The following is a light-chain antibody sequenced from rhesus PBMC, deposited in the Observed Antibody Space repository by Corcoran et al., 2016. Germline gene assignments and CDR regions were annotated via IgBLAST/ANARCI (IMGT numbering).Light chain of an antibody. J-gene: IGKJ2*01. CDR3: QHYYTTPYS. CDR1: QGITND. V-gene: IGKV1-25*01. CDR2: EAS. Sequence: DIQMTQSPSSLSASVGDRVTITCRASQGITNDLAWYQQKPGETPKLLICEASRLHSGIPSRFSGSGYGTDFTLTISSLQPEDFATYYCQHYYTTPYSFGQGTKVEIK.